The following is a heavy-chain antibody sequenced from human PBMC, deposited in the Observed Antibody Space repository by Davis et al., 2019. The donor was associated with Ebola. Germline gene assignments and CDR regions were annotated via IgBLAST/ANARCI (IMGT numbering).Heavy chain of an antibody. D-gene: IGHD1-14*01. CDR3: ARAPYVSDRKTVDN. J-gene: IGHJ4*02. CDR1: GGTFSSYA. Sequence: AASVKVSCKASGGTFSSYAISWVRQAPGQGLEWMGGIIPIFGTANYAQKFQGRVTITADKSTSTAYMELSSLRSEDTAVYYCARAPYVSDRKTVDNWGQGTLVTVSS. V-gene: IGHV1-69*06. CDR2: IIPIFGTA.